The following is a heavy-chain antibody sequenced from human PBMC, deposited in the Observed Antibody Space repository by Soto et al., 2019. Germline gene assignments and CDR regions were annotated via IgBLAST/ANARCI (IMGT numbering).Heavy chain of an antibody. D-gene: IGHD1-26*01. V-gene: IGHV3-74*01. Sequence: PGGSLRLSCAASGFTFSYYWMHWVRQAPGKGLVWVSRIHSDGSSTTYADSVKGRFIISRDNARNTVDLQMNSVRVEDTAVYYCARGDRGAFHLWGQGTVVTVSS. CDR2: IHSDGSST. CDR1: GFTFSYYW. J-gene: IGHJ3*01. CDR3: ARGDRGAFHL.